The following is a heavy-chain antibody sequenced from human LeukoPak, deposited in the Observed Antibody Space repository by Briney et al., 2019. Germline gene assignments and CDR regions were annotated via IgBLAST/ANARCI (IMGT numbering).Heavy chain of an antibody. Sequence: SETLSLTCTVSGGSISSYYWSWIRQPPGKGLEWIGYIYYSGSTNYNPSLKSRVTISVDTSKNQFSLKLSSVTAADTAVYYCARDRWLQGYDYWGQGTLVTVSS. V-gene: IGHV4-59*01. CDR1: GGSISSYY. CDR2: IYYSGST. J-gene: IGHJ4*02. CDR3: ARDRWLQGYDY. D-gene: IGHD5-24*01.